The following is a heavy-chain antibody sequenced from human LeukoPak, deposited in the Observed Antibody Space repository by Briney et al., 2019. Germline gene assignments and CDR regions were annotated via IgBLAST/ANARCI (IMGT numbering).Heavy chain of an antibody. D-gene: IGHD3-10*01. J-gene: IGHJ4*02. CDR3: ASERTMARGVSDY. V-gene: IGHV3-33*01. Sequence: GGSLRLSCAASGFSFSRYGMHWVRQAPGKGLEWVAYIKSRKSNEYYADSVKGRFTISREDSKNTLYLQMNSLRVEDSAVYYCASERTMARGVSDYWGQGTLVTVSS. CDR1: GFSFSRYG. CDR2: IKSRKSNE.